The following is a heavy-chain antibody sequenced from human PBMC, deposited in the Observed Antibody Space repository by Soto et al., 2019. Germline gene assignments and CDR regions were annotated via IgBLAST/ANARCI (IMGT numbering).Heavy chain of an antibody. V-gene: IGHV3-23*01. J-gene: IGHJ4*02. D-gene: IGHD2-15*01. CDR2: ISGSGDST. CDR1: GFTFXSYA. CDR3: AKETLGYCSSGSCRIDY. Sequence: PGGSLRLSCAASGFTFXSYAMSWVRQAPGKGLEWVSTISGSGDSTYYADSVRGRFTISRDNSKNTLYLQMNSLRAEDTAVYYCAKETLGYCSSGSCRIDYWGQGTLVTVSS.